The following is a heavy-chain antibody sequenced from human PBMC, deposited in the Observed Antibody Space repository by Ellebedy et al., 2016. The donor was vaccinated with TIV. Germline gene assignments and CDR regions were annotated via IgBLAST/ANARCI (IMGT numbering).Heavy chain of an antibody. CDR1: GFTFTIYA. CDR3: ARDPVGVGPAFDT. CDR2: ISAGGDTT. J-gene: IGHJ3*02. V-gene: IGHV3-23*01. D-gene: IGHD4-23*01. Sequence: GESLKIPCAASGFTFTIYAMTWVRQAPGKGPEWVSLISAGGDTTYYSDSVKGRFTISRDNSKDTLYLQVNSLRAEDTAVYYCARDPVGVGPAFDTWGQGTMVTVSS.